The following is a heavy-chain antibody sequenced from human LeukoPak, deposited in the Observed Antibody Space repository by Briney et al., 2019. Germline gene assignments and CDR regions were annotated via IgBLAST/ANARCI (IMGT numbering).Heavy chain of an antibody. Sequence: GGSLRLPCAASGFTFSSYAMHWVRQAPGKGLEWVAVISYDGSNKYYADSVKGRFTISRDNSKNTLYLQMNSLRAEDTAVYYCARQGYCSSTSCYPSLDYWGQGTLVTVSS. CDR1: GFTFSSYA. CDR2: ISYDGSNK. V-gene: IGHV3-30-3*01. D-gene: IGHD2-2*01. J-gene: IGHJ4*02. CDR3: ARQGYCSSTSCYPSLDY.